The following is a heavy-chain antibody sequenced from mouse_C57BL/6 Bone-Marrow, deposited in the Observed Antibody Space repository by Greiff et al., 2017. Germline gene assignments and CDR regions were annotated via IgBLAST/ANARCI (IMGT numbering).Heavy chain of an antibody. J-gene: IGHJ3*01. D-gene: IGHD1-1*01. CDR1: GFNITDYY. CDR2: IDPEAGDT. CDR3: TEDYYGSGAY. V-gene: IGHV14-1*01. Sequence: VHVKQSGAELVRPGASVKLSCTASGFNITDYYMHWVKQRPEQGLEWIGRIDPEAGDTEYAPKFQGKATMTADTSSNTAYLQLRSLTSEDTAVYYCTEDYYGSGAYWGQGTLVTVSA.